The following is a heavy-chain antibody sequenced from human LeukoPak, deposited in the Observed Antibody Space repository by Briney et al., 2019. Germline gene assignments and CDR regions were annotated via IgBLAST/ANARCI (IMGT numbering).Heavy chain of an antibody. CDR2: ISESDGST. D-gene: IGHD1-26*01. J-gene: IGHJ4*02. Sequence: GGSLRLSCAASGFTFTTSVMTWVRQAPGKGLEWVSAISESDGSTFYADSVKGRFTVSRDNSQNTLYLETNSLTAEDTAVYFCAKRSPAYYFDYWGQGILVTVSS. CDR1: GFTFTTSV. V-gene: IGHV3-23*01. CDR3: AKRSPAYYFDY.